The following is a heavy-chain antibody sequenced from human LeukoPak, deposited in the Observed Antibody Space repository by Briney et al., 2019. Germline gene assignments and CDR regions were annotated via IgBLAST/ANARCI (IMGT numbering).Heavy chain of an antibody. J-gene: IGHJ5*02. Sequence: KPSETLSLTCTVSGGSISSSSYYWGWIRQPPGKGLEWIGSIYYSGSTYYNPSLKSRVTISVDTSKNQFSLKLSSVAPADTAVYYCARRVLLWFGESNNWFDPWSQGTLVTVSS. CDR1: GGSISSSSYY. D-gene: IGHD3-10*01. CDR3: ARRVLLWFGESNNWFDP. CDR2: IYYSGST. V-gene: IGHV4-39*01.